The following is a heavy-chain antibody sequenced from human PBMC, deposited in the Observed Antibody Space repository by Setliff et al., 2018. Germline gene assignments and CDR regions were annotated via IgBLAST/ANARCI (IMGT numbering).Heavy chain of an antibody. CDR1: GFSFSGSA. V-gene: IGHV3-73*01. CDR3: TFARDGYDVFDI. CDR2: IRGRTDNYAT. D-gene: IGHD5-18*01. J-gene: IGHJ3*02. Sequence: GESLKISCAASGFSFSGSAVYWVHQASVKGLEWIGRIRGRTDNYATAYAASVRGRFTISRDDPKNTAYLQMNSLKTEDTAVYYCTFARDGYDVFDIWGQGTMVTVSS.